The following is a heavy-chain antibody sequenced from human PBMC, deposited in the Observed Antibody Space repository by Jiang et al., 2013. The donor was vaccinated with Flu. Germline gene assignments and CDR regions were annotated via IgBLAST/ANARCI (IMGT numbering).Heavy chain of an antibody. CDR2: LQCGST. Sequence: PGKGRGGGRQYLQCGSTYYADSVKAGFTISRDNAKNTLYLQINTLRVEDTAVYYCARVSREVAVGYWFDSWGQGTLVTVSS. J-gene: IGHJ5*01. V-gene: IGHV3-53*01. CDR3: ARVSREVAVGYWFDS. D-gene: IGHD6-19*01.